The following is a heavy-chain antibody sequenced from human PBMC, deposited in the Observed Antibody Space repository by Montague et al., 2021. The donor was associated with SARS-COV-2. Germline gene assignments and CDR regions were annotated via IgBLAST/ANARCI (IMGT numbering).Heavy chain of an antibody. Sequence: TLSLTCVVSGGSVSSGDYSWSWIRQSPGKGLEWIGEINHGGSTNYNPSLKSRVTISVDTSKNQFSLKLSSVTAADTAVYYCARGRRILLWFGELFPGGDYYGMDVWGQGTTVTVSS. J-gene: IGHJ6*02. V-gene: IGHV4-30-2*06. CDR3: ARGRRILLWFGELFPGGDYYGMDV. CDR2: INHGGST. CDR1: GGSVSSGDYS. D-gene: IGHD3-10*01.